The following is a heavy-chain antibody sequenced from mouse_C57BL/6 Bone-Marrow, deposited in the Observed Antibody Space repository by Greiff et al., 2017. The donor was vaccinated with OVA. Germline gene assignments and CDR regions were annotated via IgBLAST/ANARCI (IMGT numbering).Heavy chain of an antibody. D-gene: IGHD2-3*01. Sequence: EVQRVESGPGLAKPSQPLSLTCSVTGYSITSDYWNWIRKFPGNKLEYMGYISYSGSTYYNPSLKSRISITRDTSKNQYYLQLNSVTTEDTATYYCANRYDGYWYFDVWGTGTTVTVSS. CDR2: ISYSGST. J-gene: IGHJ1*03. V-gene: IGHV3-8*01. CDR1: GYSITSDY. CDR3: ANRYDGYWYFDV.